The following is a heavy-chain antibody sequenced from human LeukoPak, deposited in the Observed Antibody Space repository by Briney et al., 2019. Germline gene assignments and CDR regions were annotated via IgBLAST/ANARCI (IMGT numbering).Heavy chain of an antibody. CDR3: ARIEYNFVY. CDR1: GGSISTGSYY. D-gene: IGHD6-6*01. V-gene: IGHV4-61*02. CDR2: VHSSGST. Sequence: PSQTLSLTCTVSGGSISTGSYYWSWIRLPAVKGLEWIGRVHSSGSTNYNPSLESRATISVDTSKNEISLKLDSVTAADTAVYYCARIEYNFVYWGQGTLVTVSS. J-gene: IGHJ4*02.